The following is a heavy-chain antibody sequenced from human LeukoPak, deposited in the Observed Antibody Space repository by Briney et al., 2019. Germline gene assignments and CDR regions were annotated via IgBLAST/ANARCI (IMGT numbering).Heavy chain of an antibody. CDR3: ARDPDQSSSLDY. J-gene: IGHJ4*02. CDR2: INPNSGGT. CDR1: GYSFTSYW. Sequence: GESLKISCKGSGYSFTSYWIGWVRQMPGKGLEWMGWINPNSGGTNYAQKFQGRVTMTRDTSISTAYMELSRLRSDDTAVYYCARDPDQSSSLDYWGQGTLVTVSS. V-gene: IGHV1-2*02. D-gene: IGHD6-13*01.